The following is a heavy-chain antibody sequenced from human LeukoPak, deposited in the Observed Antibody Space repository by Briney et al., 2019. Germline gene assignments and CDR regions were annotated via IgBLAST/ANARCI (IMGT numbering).Heavy chain of an antibody. CDR2: ISYDGSKK. D-gene: IGHD3-22*01. V-gene: IGHV3-30*18. CDR3: AKSSYYCERSGYLPDY. J-gene: IGHJ4*02. CDR1: GYTFSSYG. Sequence: PGGSLRLSCAASGYTFSSYGMHWVRQAPGKGLEWGALISYDGSKKYYVDSVKGRFTISRDNSKNTLYLQMNSVRAEDTAVYYGAKSSYYCERSGYLPDYWGQGTLVTVSS.